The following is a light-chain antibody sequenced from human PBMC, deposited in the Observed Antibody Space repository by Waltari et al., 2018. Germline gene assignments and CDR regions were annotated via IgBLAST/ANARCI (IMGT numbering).Light chain of an antibody. J-gene: IGLJ2*01. Sequence: QSVVTQPPSVSAAPGQKVTISCSGSTSNIGNNYVSWYQQLPGTAPKLLIYENNKRPSGLPERFSASKSGTSATLGSTGRQTGDEADYYCGTWEYSLSVVVFGGGTKLTVL. CDR3: GTWEYSLSVVV. CDR1: TSNIGNNY. CDR2: ENN. V-gene: IGLV1-51*02.